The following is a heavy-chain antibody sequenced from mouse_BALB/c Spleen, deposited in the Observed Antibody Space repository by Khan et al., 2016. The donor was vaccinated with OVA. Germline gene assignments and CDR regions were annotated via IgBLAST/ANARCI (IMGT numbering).Heavy chain of an antibody. CDR2: IWSGGST. J-gene: IGHJ1*01. CDR1: GFSLTFYG. V-gene: IGHV2-4*02. Sequence: VQLQESGPGLVQPSQSLSITCTVSGFSLTFYGVHWIRQPPGKGLEWLGVIWSGGSTDYNSPFISRLSISKDNSKSQVFFKMNSLQADDTAIYYCARFYDYEGYFDVWGAGTTVTVSS. D-gene: IGHD2-4*01. CDR3: ARFYDYEGYFDV.